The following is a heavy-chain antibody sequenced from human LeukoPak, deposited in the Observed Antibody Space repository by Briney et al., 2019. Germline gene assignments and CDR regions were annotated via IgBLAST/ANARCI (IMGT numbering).Heavy chain of an antibody. V-gene: IGHV3-21*01. CDR1: GFTFSSYW. J-gene: IGHJ4*02. D-gene: IGHD1-26*01. CDR3: ARDPGGSYYFDY. CDR2: ISSSSSYI. Sequence: GGSLRLSCAASGFTFSSYWMSWVRQAPGKGLEWVSSISSSSSYIYYADSVKGRFTISRDNAKNSLYLQMNSLRAEDTAVYYCARDPGGSYYFDYWGQGTLVTVSS.